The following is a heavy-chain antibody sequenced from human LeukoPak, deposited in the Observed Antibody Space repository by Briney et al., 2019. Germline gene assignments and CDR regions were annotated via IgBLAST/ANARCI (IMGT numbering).Heavy chain of an antibody. CDR1: GYTLTELS. Sequence: GASVKVSCKVSGYTLTELSMHWVRQAPGKGLEWMGGFDPEDGETIYAQEFQGRVTMTEDTSTDTAYMELSSLRSEDTAVYYCAIRGHVVVTAILFNRELYFDYWGQGTLVTVSS. J-gene: IGHJ4*02. D-gene: IGHD2-21*02. CDR2: FDPEDGET. V-gene: IGHV1-24*01. CDR3: AIRGHVVVTAILFNRELYFDY.